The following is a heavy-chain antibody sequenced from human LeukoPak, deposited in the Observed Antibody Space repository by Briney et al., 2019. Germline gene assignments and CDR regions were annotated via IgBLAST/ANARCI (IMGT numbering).Heavy chain of an antibody. CDR2: ISYDGSSK. V-gene: IGHV3-30*18. D-gene: IGHD3-9*01. CDR3: AKDIRRYFDWILRRGGGMLD. Sequence: GGSLRLSCVASGFTFSGHGMHWVRQAPGKGLEWVAFISYDGSSKYYADCVKGRFTISRDNSKNTLYLQMNSLRAEDTAVYYCAKDIRRYFDWILRRGGGMLDWGQGTLVTVSS. CDR1: GFTFSGHG. J-gene: IGHJ4*02.